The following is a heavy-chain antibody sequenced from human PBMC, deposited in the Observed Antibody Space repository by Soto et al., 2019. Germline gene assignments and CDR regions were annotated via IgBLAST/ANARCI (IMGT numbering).Heavy chain of an antibody. CDR3: ARKTQSSSSTFDY. CDR1: GGSVSGYY. Sequence: SETLSLTCAVYGGSVSGYYWSWIRQPPGKGLEWIGEINHSGSTNYNPSLKSRVTISVDTSKNQFSLKLSSVTAADTAVYYCARKTQSSSSTFDYWGQGTLVTVSS. J-gene: IGHJ4*02. V-gene: IGHV4-34*01. CDR2: INHSGST. D-gene: IGHD6-13*01.